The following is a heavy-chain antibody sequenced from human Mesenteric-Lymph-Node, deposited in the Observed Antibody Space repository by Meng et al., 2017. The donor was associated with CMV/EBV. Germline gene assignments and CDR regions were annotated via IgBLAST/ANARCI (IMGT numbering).Heavy chain of an antibody. Sequence: GGSLRLSCAASGFTFSSYSMNWVRQAPGKGLEWVSYISSSSSTIYYADSVKGRFTISRDNAKNSLYLQMNGLRADDTAVYYCATSEYSHKFDYWGQGALVTVSS. J-gene: IGHJ4*02. V-gene: IGHV3-48*04. CDR1: GFTFSSYS. D-gene: IGHD2/OR15-2a*01. CDR3: ATSEYSHKFDY. CDR2: ISSSSSTI.